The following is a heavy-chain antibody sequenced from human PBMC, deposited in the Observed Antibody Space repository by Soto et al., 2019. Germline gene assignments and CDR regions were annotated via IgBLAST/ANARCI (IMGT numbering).Heavy chain of an antibody. V-gene: IGHV4-39*01. Sequence: QLQLQESGPGLVKPSETLSLTCTVSGGSISSSSYYWGLIRPPPGKGLEWIGSIYYSGSTYSNPSLKSRVTISVDTSKNQSSLKLSSVTAADTAVYYCARHPAVLRFLEWVQRIPGHVDYWGQGTLVTVSS. CDR1: GGSISSSSYY. D-gene: IGHD3-3*01. CDR2: IYYSGST. CDR3: ARHPAVLRFLEWVQRIPGHVDY. J-gene: IGHJ4*02.